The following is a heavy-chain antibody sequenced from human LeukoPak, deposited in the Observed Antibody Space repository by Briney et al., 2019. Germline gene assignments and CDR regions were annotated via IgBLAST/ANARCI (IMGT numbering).Heavy chain of an antibody. J-gene: IGHJ2*01. Sequence: SETLSLTCTVSGGSISSYYWSWIRQPPGKGLEWIGYIYYSGTTNYNPSLKSRVTISLDRSKNQFSLKVNSVTAADTALYYCARGSSSWARYFDLWGRGTLVTVSS. V-gene: IGHV4-59*01. CDR3: ARGSSSWARYFDL. CDR1: GGSISSYY. CDR2: IYYSGTT. D-gene: IGHD2-2*01.